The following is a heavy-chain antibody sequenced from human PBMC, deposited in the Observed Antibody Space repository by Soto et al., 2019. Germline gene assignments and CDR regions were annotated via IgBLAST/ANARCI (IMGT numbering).Heavy chain of an antibody. J-gene: IGHJ4*02. CDR3: GGDPLELPPPRPDY. D-gene: IGHD1-7*01. CDR1: GYTFTSYG. V-gene: IGHV1-18*01. Sequence: ASVKVSCKASGYTFTSYGISWVRQAPGQGLEWMGWISAYNGNTNYAQKLQGRVNMTTDTSTSTAYMELRSLRSDETAGYYRGGDPLELPPPRPDYWGQGTLVTVSS. CDR2: ISAYNGNT.